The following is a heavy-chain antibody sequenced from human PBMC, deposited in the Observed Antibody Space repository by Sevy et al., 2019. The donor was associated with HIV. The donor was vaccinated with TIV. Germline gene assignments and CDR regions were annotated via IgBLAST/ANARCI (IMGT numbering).Heavy chain of an antibody. Sequence: GGSLRLSCAASGFTFSAHAMHWVRQAPGKGLEWVAVISYDGTSQYYADSVRGRFTISRDISRNTLYLQMNSLGAEDTAVYYCARDAGYSVGWYPLNYWGHGTLVTVSS. V-gene: IGHV3-30-3*01. D-gene: IGHD6-19*01. J-gene: IGHJ4*01. CDR2: ISYDGTSQ. CDR3: ARDAGYSVGWYPLNY. CDR1: GFTFSAHA.